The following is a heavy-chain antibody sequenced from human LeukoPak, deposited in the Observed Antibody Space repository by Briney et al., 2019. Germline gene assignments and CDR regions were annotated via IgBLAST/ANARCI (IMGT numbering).Heavy chain of an antibody. D-gene: IGHD3-22*01. CDR3: ARDLDSSGYYHEVDH. J-gene: IGHJ4*02. CDR1: GFTFSNYA. Sequence: PGGSLRLSCADSGFTFSNYAMNWVRQAPGKGLEWVSLIDVSGGSTYYADSVKGRFTISRDNSKNTLSLQMNSLRAEDTAVYYCARDLDSSGYYHEVDHWGRGTLVTVSS. CDR2: IDVSGGST. V-gene: IGHV3-23*01.